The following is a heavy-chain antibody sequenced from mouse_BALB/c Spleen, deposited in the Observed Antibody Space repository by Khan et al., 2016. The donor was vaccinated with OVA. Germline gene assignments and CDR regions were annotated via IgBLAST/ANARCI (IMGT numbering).Heavy chain of an antibody. CDR3: ARKTHMITTVMDY. V-gene: IGHV2-6*02. D-gene: IGHD2-4*01. Sequence: QVQLQQSGPGLVAPSQSLSITCTVSGFSLTSYGVHWVRQPPGKGLEWLVVIWSDGKTTYNSTLKSRLSISKDNSKSQVFSKMNSLQTDDTAMYYCARKTHMITTVMDYWGQGTSVTVSS. J-gene: IGHJ4*01. CDR1: GFSLTSYG. CDR2: IWSDGKT.